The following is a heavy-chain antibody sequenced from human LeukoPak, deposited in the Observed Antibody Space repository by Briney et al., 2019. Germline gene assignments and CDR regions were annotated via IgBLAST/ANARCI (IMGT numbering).Heavy chain of an antibody. V-gene: IGHV1-2*02. J-gene: IGHJ1*01. D-gene: IGHD6-13*01. CDR2: INPNSGGT. CDR1: GYTFTGYY. Sequence: ASVKVSCKASGYTFTGYYMHWVRQAPGQGLEWMGWINPNSGGTNYAQKFQGRVTMTRDTSISTAYMELSRLRSDDTAVYYCARDRGIAAVTTPGQHWGQGTLVTVSS. CDR3: ARDRGIAAVTTPGQH.